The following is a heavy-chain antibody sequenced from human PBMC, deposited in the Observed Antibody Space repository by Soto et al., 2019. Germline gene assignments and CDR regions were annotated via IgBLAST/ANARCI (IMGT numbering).Heavy chain of an antibody. D-gene: IGHD6-13*01. CDR2: IFYSVST. CDR1: GGSINSGGYY. CDR3: ARGYRQSGYSSSWVFDY. Sequence: QVQLQESGPGLVKPSQTLSLICTVSGGSINSGGYYWNWIRQHPGKGLEWIGYIFYSVSTYYNPFLRSLVTISADTSENQYSLNLSSVTAADTAVYFCARGYRQSGYSSSWVFDYWGQGTLVNVSS. V-gene: IGHV4-31*01. J-gene: IGHJ4*02.